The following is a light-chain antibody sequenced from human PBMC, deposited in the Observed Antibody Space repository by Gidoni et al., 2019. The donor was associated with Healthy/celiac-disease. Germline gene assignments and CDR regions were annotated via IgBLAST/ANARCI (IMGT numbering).Light chain of an antibody. V-gene: IGLV1-47*01. CDR1: GSNIGSNY. J-gene: IGLJ3*02. CDR2: RNN. Sequence: QSVRTQQPSASGTPGRGVTIPFSGSGSNIGSNYVYWYQQLPGTAPKLLIYRNNQRPSGVPDRFSGSKSGTSASLAISGLRSEDEADYYCAAWDDSLSVWVFGGGTKLTVL. CDR3: AAWDDSLSVWV.